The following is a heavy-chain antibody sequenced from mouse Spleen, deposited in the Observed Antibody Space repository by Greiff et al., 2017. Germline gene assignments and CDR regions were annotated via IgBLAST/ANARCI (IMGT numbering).Heavy chain of an antibody. CDR2: INYDGSST. Sequence: EVKLMESEGGLVQPGSSMKLSCTASGFTFSDYYMAWVRQVPEKGLEWVANINYDGSSTYYLDSLKSRFIISRDNAKNILYLQMSSLKSEDTATYYCARDRGYGSSLYYAMDYWGQGTSVTVSS. CDR1: GFTFSDYY. J-gene: IGHJ4*01. CDR3: ARDRGYGSSLYYAMDY. V-gene: IGHV5-16*01. D-gene: IGHD1-1*01.